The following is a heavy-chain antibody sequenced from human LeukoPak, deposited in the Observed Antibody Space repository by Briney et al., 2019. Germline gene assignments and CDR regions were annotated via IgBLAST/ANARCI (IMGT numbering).Heavy chain of an antibody. V-gene: IGHV3-11*06. CDR3: AKLYCSGGSCYPLDY. J-gene: IGHJ4*02. D-gene: IGHD2-15*01. Sequence: GRFTLTRDNGKNSLYLQMNSVRTDDKAVYYCAKLYCSGGSCYPLDYWGQGTLVTVSS.